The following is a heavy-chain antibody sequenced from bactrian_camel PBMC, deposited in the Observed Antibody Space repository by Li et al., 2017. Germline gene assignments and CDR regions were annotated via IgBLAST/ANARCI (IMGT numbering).Heavy chain of an antibody. V-gene: IGHV3S55*01. Sequence: HVQLVESGGESVQAGGSLRLSCTLSGFAFAPVMGWFRQAPGNECELVSTISSDGTTYYADSVKGRFTISRDNTENALYLQMNSLKVEDTAVYFCMAVSGYWGQGTQVTVS. CDR1: GFAFAPV. CDR3: MAVSGY. J-gene: IGHJ6*01. CDR2: ISSDGTT. D-gene: IGHD7*01.